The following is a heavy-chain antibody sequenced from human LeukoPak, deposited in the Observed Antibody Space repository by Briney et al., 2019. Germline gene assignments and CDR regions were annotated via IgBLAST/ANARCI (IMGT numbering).Heavy chain of an antibody. CDR1: GGSFSGYY. CDR3: ARGPLNYDILTGYYFPLPYGMDV. D-gene: IGHD3-9*01. V-gene: IGHV4-34*01. CDR2: INHGGST. J-gene: IGHJ6*02. Sequence: SETLSLTCAVYGGSFSGYYWSWIRQPPGKGLEWIGEINHGGSTNYNPSLKSRVTISVDTSKNQFSLKLSSVTAADTAVYYCARGPLNYDILTGYYFPLPYGMDVWGQGTTVTVSS.